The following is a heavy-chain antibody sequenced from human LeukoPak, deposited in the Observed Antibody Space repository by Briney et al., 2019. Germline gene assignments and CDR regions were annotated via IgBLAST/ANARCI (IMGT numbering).Heavy chain of an antibody. J-gene: IGHJ4*02. D-gene: IGHD2-2*01. Sequence: SVKVSCKASGGTFSSYAISWVRQAPGQGLEWMGGIIPIFGTANYAQKFQGRVTITADESTSTAYMEPSSLRSEDTAVYYCARTPLGYCSSTSCYSDYWGQGTLVTVSS. CDR3: ARTPLGYCSSTSCYSDY. V-gene: IGHV1-69*13. CDR2: IIPIFGTA. CDR1: GGTFSSYA.